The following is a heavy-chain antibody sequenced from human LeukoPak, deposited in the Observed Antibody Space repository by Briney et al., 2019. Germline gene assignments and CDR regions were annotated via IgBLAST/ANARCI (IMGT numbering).Heavy chain of an antibody. CDR3: TTDLYDILTDRFYYYYGMDV. Sequence: PGGSLRLSCAASGFTLSNAWMSWVRQAPGKGLEWVGRIRSKTDGGTTDYAAPVKGRFTISRDDSKNTLYLQMNSLKTEDTAVYYCTTDLYDILTDRFYYYYGMDVWGKGTTVTVSS. D-gene: IGHD3-9*01. V-gene: IGHV3-15*01. CDR1: GFTLSNAW. CDR2: IRSKTDGGTT. J-gene: IGHJ6*04.